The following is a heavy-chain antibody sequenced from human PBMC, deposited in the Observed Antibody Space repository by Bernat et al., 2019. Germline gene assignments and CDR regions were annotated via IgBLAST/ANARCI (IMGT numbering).Heavy chain of an antibody. V-gene: IGHV3-23*01. CDR2: ISGSGGST. Sequence: EVQLLESGGGLVQPGGSLRLSCAASGFTFSSYVMSWVRQAPGKGLEWVSAISGSGGSTYYADSVKGRFTISRDNSKNTLYLQMNSLRAEDTAVYYCAKDGSSSPYFDYWGQGTLVTVSS. J-gene: IGHJ4*02. CDR3: AKDGSSSPYFDY. CDR1: GFTFSSYV. D-gene: IGHD6-6*01.